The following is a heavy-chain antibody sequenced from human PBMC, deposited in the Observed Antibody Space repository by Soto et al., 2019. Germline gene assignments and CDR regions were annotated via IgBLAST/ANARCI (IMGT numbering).Heavy chain of an antibody. J-gene: IGHJ6*02. CDR2: INSDGSST. CDR1: GFTFSTYW. V-gene: IGHV3-74*01. CDR3: TTDPLQYSSSWLPPVADV. Sequence: PGGSLRLSCVASGFTFSTYWMYWVRQAPGKGLVWVSRINSDGSSTDYADSVKGRFTISRDNAKNTLSLQMNSLRAEDTAVYYCTTDPLQYSSSWLPPVADVWGQGTTVTVSS. D-gene: IGHD6-13*01.